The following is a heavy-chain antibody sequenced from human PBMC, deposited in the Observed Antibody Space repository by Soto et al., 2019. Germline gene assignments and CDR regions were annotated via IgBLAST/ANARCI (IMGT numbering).Heavy chain of an antibody. V-gene: IGHV3-73*01. D-gene: IGHD4-17*01. J-gene: IGHJ4*02. CDR2: IRSKSNSYAT. Sequence: EVQLVESGGGLVQPGGSLTLSCAVSGFTFSGSAMHWVRQASGKGLEWVGRIRSKSNSYATAYAASVKGRFTISRDDSKNTAYLQMNSRKTEDTDVYYCTRGYGDYVRDYWGQGTLVTVSS. CDR3: TRGYGDYVRDY. CDR1: GFTFSGSA.